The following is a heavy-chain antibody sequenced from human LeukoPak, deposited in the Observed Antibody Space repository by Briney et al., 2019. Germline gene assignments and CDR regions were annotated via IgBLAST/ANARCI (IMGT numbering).Heavy chain of an antibody. CDR1: GGSISSSSYY. CDR2: IYYSGST. J-gene: IGHJ4*02. V-gene: IGHV4-39*07. CDR3: ARSWAAGNPFDY. D-gene: IGHD6-13*01. Sequence: SETLSLTCTVSGGSISSSSYYWGWIRQPPGKGLEWIGSIYYSGSTNYNPSLKSRVTISVDTSKNQFSLKLSSVTAADTAVYYCARSWAAGNPFDYWGQGTLVTVSS.